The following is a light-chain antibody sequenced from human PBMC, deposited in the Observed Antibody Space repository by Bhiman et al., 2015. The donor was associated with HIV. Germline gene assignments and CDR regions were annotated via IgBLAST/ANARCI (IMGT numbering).Light chain of an antibody. J-gene: IGLJ2*01. CDR1: KLGDKY. Sequence: SYELTQPPSVSVSPGQTASITCSGDKLGDKYVCWYQQKPGQSPVLVMYQDNKRTSGIPERFSGSNSGNTATLTVSGIQAMDEADYYCQAWDSSTVVFGGGTKLTVL. CDR2: QDN. V-gene: IGLV3-1*01. CDR3: QAWDSSTVV.